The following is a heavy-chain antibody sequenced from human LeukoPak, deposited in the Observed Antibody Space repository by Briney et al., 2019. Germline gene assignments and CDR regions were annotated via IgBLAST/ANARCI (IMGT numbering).Heavy chain of an antibody. Sequence: PSETLSLTCTVSGGSIRSSTDYWGWIRQPPGKGLEWIGSIYYSGSTYHNPSLKSRVTISVDTSKNQFSLKLSSVTAADTAVYYCARRDYVWGSDAFDIWGQGTMVTVSS. CDR2: IYYSGST. D-gene: IGHD3-16*01. CDR1: GGSIRSSTDY. CDR3: ARRDYVWGSDAFDI. V-gene: IGHV4-39*01. J-gene: IGHJ3*02.